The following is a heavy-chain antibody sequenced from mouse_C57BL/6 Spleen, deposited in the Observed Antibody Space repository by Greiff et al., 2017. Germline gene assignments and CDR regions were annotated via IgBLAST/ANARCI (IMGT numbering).Heavy chain of an antibody. D-gene: IGHD1-1*01. CDR3: AREIQLLRVYAMDY. Sequence: EVQLVESGGGLVKPGGSLKLSCAASGFTFSDYGMHWVRQAPEKGLEWVAYISSGSSTIYYADTVKGRFTISRDNAKNTLFLQMTSLRSEDTAMYYCAREIQLLRVYAMDYWGQGTSVTVSS. J-gene: IGHJ4*01. CDR2: ISSGSSTI. V-gene: IGHV5-17*01. CDR1: GFTFSDYG.